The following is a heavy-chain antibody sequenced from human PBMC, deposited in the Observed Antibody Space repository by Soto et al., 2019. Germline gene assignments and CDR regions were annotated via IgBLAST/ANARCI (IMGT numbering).Heavy chain of an antibody. CDR2: IYYSGST. J-gene: IGHJ4*02. V-gene: IGHV4-31*03. Sequence: SETLSLTCTVSGGSISSGGYYWSWIRQHPGKGLEWIGYIYYSGSTYYNPSLKSRVTISVDTSKNQFSLKLSSVTAADTAVYYCARVSNYYDSSGYPYYFDYWGQGTLVTVSS. CDR1: GGSISSGGYY. D-gene: IGHD3-22*01. CDR3: ARVSNYYDSSGYPYYFDY.